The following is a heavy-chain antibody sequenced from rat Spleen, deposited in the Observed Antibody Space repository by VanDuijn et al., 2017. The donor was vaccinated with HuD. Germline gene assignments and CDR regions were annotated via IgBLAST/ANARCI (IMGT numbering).Heavy chain of an antibody. D-gene: IGHD1-12*02. CDR2: ISYDGSIT. J-gene: IGHJ4*01. Sequence: EVQLVESGGRLVQPGNSLKLSCTASGFTFSNYDMAWVRQAPTKGLEWVASISYDGSITYYRDSVKGRFTISRDSAKSTLYLQMDSLRSEDTATYYCATDGYYDGTYYAVYVMDAWGQGASVTVSS. CDR1: GFTFSNYD. V-gene: IGHV5S23*01. CDR3: ATDGYYDGTYYAVYVMDA.